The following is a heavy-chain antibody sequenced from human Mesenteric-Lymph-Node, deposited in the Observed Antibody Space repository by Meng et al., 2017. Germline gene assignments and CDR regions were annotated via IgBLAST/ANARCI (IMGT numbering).Heavy chain of an antibody. Sequence: GESLKISCAASGFTFSSYWMSWVRQAPGKGLEWVANIKQDGSEKYYVDSVKGRFTTSRDNAKNSLYLQMNSLRAEDTAVYYCARDPLTGSSGWYRFPYYYGMDVWGQGTTVTVSS. CDR3: ARDPLTGSSGWYRFPYYYGMDV. CDR1: GFTFSSYW. J-gene: IGHJ6*02. D-gene: IGHD6-19*01. V-gene: IGHV3-7*01. CDR2: IKQDGSEK.